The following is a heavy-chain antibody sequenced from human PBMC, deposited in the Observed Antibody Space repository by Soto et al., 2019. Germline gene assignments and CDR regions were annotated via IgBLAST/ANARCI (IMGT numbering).Heavy chain of an antibody. D-gene: IGHD5-18*01. Sequence: QVQLVESGGGLVKPGGSLRLSCAASGLTLSDYYMTWIRQAPEKGLEWVSDISFSSSYKNYADSVKGRFTISRDNAKNLLYLQMNSLRAEDTAGYYCARDGYGFGKVYYLDHWVQGALVTVSS. V-gene: IGHV3-11*06. J-gene: IGHJ4*02. CDR1: GLTLSDYY. CDR2: ISFSSSYK. CDR3: ARDGYGFGKVYYLDH.